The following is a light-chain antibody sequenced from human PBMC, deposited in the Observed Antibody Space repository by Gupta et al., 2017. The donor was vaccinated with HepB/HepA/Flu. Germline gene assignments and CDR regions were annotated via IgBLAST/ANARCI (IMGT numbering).Light chain of an antibody. CDR2: DAS. J-gene: IGKJ4*01. CDR3: QQYDNLPPLT. V-gene: IGKV1-33*01. Sequence: IQMTQSPSSLSASVGDRVTITCQASQDISNYLNWYQQKPGKAPKLLIYDASNVETGVPSRFSGSGSGTDFTFTISSLQPEDIATYYCQQYDNLPPLTFGGGTKVEIK. CDR1: QDISNY.